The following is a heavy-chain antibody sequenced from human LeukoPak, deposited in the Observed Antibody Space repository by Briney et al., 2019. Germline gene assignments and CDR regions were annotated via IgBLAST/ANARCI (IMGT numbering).Heavy chain of an antibody. V-gene: IGHV3-23*01. D-gene: IGHD6-19*01. J-gene: IGHJ4*02. CDR2: ISSSGGST. CDR1: GFTFSIYA. CDR3: AKDSASMAGDEYFDY. Sequence: GGSLRLSCAASGFTFSIYAMSWVRQAPGGGLECVSGISSSGGSTYYADSVKGRFTISRDNAKNTVYLQMNSLRAEDTAVYYCAKDSASMAGDEYFDYWGQGTLVTVSS.